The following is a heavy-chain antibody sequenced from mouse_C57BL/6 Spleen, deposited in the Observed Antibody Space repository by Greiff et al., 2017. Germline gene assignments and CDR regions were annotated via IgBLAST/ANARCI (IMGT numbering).Heavy chain of an antibody. Sequence: VQLQQPGAELVMPGASVKLSCKASGYTFTSYWMHWVKQRPGQGLEWIGEIDPSDSYTKYNQKVKGKSTLTVDKSSSPAYMQLSSLTSDDSAVYYCAKKGVYGYDEDYSMDYWGQGTSVTVSS. CDR1: GYTFTSYW. J-gene: IGHJ4*01. D-gene: IGHD2-2*01. CDR3: AKKGVYGYDEDYSMDY. CDR2: IDPSDSYT. V-gene: IGHV1-69*01.